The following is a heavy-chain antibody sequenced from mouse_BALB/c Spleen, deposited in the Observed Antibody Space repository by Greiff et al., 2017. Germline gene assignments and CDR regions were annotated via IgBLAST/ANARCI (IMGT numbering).Heavy chain of an antibody. J-gene: IGHJ3*01. V-gene: IGHV1-80*01. CDR1: GYAFSSYW. CDR2: IYPGDGDT. CDR3: AREAFTTATDAY. Sequence: QVQLQQSGAELVRPGSSVKISCKASGYAFSSYWMNWVKQRPGQGLEWIGQIYPGDGDTNYNGKFKGKATLTADKSSSTAYMQLSSLTSEDSAVYFCAREAFTTATDAYWGQGTLVTVSA. D-gene: IGHD1-2*01.